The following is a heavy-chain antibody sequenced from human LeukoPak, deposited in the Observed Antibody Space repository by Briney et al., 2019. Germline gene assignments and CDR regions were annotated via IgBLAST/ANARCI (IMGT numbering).Heavy chain of an antibody. CDR2: ISWNSGSI. V-gene: IGHV3-9*01. D-gene: IGHD6-13*01. Sequence: GRSLRLSCAASGFTFDDYAMHWVRQAPGKGLEWVSGISWNSGSIGYADSVKGRFTISRDNAKNSLYLQMNSLRAKDTALYYCAKTMYSNTGGLFDYWGQGTLVTVSS. CDR1: GFTFDDYA. J-gene: IGHJ4*02. CDR3: AKTMYSNTGGLFDY.